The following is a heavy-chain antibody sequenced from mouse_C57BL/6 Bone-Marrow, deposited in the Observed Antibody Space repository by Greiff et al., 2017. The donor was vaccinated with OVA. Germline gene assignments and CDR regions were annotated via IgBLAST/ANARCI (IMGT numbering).Heavy chain of an antibody. J-gene: IGHJ2*01. Sequence: VQLQQSGAELVKPGASVKLSCKASGYTFTSYWMHWVKQRPGQGLEWIGMIHPNSGSTNYNEKFKSKATLTVDKSASTAYMQLSSLTSEDSAVYYCARYRDPYYFDYWGQGTTLTVSS. V-gene: IGHV1-64*01. CDR3: ARYRDPYYFDY. CDR2: IHPNSGST. D-gene: IGHD2-14*01. CDR1: GYTFTSYW.